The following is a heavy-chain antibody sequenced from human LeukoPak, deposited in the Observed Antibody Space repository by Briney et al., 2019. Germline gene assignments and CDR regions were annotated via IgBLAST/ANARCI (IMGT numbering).Heavy chain of an antibody. CDR1: GFTFSSYA. CDR2: ISGSGGST. V-gene: IGHV3-23*01. D-gene: IGHD3-22*01. Sequence: GGSLRLSCAASGFTFSSYAMSWVRQAPGKGLEWVSAISGSGGSTYYADSVKGRFTISRDNSKNTLYLQMNSLRAEDTAVYYCAKGGYDSSGSFNYRYYYYGMDVWGQGTTVTVSS. CDR3: AKGGYDSSGSFNYRYYYYGMDV. J-gene: IGHJ6*02.